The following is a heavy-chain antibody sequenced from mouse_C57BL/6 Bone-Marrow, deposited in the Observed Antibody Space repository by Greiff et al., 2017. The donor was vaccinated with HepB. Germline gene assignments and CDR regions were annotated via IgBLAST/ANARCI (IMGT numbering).Heavy chain of an antibody. Sequence: QVQLQQPGAELVRPGTSVKLSCKASGYTFTSYWMHWVKQRPGQGLEWIGVIDPSDSYTNYNQKFKGKATLTVDTSSSTANMQLSSLTSEDSAVYYCERGLLRYWDFDVWGTGTTVTVSS. CDR1: GYTFTSYW. CDR2: IDPSDSYT. CDR3: ERGLLRYWDFDV. J-gene: IGHJ1*03. D-gene: IGHD1-1*01. V-gene: IGHV1-59*01.